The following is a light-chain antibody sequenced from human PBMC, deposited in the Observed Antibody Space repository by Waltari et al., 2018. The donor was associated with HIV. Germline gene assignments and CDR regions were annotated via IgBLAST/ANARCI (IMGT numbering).Light chain of an antibody. Sequence: QSVLTQPPSASGAPGQRVTIPCSGSSPNLGSNFVYWYQQPPGTAPTPFIYKKNQRPSGVPDRFSGSKSGTSASLAISGLRSEDEADYYCAAWTDSRYVVFGGGTKLTVL. V-gene: IGLV1-47*01. CDR2: KKN. CDR1: SPNLGSNF. CDR3: AAWTDSRYVV. J-gene: IGLJ2*01.